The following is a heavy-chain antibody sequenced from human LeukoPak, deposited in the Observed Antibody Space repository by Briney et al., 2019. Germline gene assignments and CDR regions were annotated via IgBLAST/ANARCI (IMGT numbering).Heavy chain of an antibody. CDR1: GFPFSCSD. J-gene: IGHJ4*02. CDR3: MAAVDLCSGYWEVY. D-gene: IGHD3-22*01. V-gene: IGHV3-73*01. Sequence: GGALRLSCSASGFPFSCSDRDWVRQASGKGLELVRHFRSKAKNYETDSYASVKGRFTISKDQSKNTAYLQMNSLKTEDTAVYYDMAAVDLCSGYWEVYWGQRTLVTVSS. CDR2: FRSKAKNYET.